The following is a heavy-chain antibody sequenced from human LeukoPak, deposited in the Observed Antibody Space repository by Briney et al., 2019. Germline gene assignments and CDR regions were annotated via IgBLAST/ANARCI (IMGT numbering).Heavy chain of an antibody. J-gene: IGHJ4*02. CDR2: ISSSSSYI. V-gene: IGHV3-21*01. D-gene: IGHD2-2*01. CDR3: ARVEAIVVVPAAHVFDY. CDR1: GFTFSSYS. Sequence: GGSLRLSCAASGFTFSSYSMNWVRQAPGKGLEWVSSISSSSSYIYYADSVKGRFTISRDNAKNSLYLQMNSLRAEDTAVYYCARVEAIVVVPAAHVFDYWGQGTLVTVSS.